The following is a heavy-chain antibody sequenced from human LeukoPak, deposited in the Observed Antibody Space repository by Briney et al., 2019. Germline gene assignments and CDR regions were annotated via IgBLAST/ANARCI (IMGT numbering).Heavy chain of an antibody. CDR3: ARHRRVFGVGTHGFDI. D-gene: IGHD3-3*01. CDR1: GGSFSGYY. J-gene: IGHJ3*02. Sequence: SETLSLTCAVYGGSFSGYYWSWIRQPPGKGLEWIGYIYNSGSTKYNPSLKSRVTTSVDTSKNQFSLKLSSVTAADTAVYYCARHRRVFGVGTHGFDIWGQGTMVTVSS. V-gene: IGHV4-59*08. CDR2: IYNSGST.